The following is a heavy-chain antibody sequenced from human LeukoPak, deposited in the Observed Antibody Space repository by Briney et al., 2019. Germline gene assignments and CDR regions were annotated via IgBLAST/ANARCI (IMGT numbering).Heavy chain of an antibody. CDR2: IYYSGST. Sequence: SETLSLTCTVPGGSISSSSYYWGWIRQPPGKGLEWIGSIYYSGSTNYNPSFKSRVTISVDTSKNQFSLKLSSVTAADTAVYYCARDRGGYQFDYWGQGTLVTVSS. CDR3: ARDRGGYQFDY. D-gene: IGHD5-24*01. CDR1: GGSISSSSYY. J-gene: IGHJ4*02. V-gene: IGHV4-39*07.